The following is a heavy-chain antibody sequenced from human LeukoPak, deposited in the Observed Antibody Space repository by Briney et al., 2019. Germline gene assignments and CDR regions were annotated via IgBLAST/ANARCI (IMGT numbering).Heavy chain of an antibody. CDR3: AKDPTAFVVPAANFDY. D-gene: IGHD2-2*01. Sequence: GGSLGLSCAASGFTFSSYAVSWVRQAPGKGLEWVSAISGSGGSTYYADSVRGRFTISRDNSKNTLYLHMNSLRAEDTAVYYCAKDPTAFVVPAANFDYWGQGTLVTVSS. CDR2: ISGSGGST. J-gene: IGHJ4*02. V-gene: IGHV3-23*01. CDR1: GFTFSSYA.